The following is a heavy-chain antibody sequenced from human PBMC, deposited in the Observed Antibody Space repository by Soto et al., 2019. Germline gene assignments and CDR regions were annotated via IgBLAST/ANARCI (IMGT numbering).Heavy chain of an antibody. CDR2: IIPMFATP. CDR1: GGTFSSAG. CDR3: ASPADTAMVGLYGMDV. Sequence: QVQLVQSGAEVKRPGSSVKVSCKASGGTFSSAGISWVRQAPGQGLEWMGGIIPMFATPNYAQTSQGRVTISADKSTSTAYMDLSSLRSEDTAVYYCASPADTAMVGLYGMDVWGQGTTVTVSS. V-gene: IGHV1-69*14. D-gene: IGHD5-18*01. J-gene: IGHJ6*02.